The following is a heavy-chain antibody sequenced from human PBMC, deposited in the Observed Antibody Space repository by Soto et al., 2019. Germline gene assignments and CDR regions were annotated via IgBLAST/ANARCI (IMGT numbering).Heavy chain of an antibody. J-gene: IGHJ4*02. CDR2: IYYSGST. CDR3: ARGRSLYYDFWSGSNNQYYFDY. D-gene: IGHD3-3*01. V-gene: IGHV4-30-4*01. CDR1: GGSISSGDYY. Sequence: SETLSLTCTVSGGSISSGDYYWSWIRQPPGKGLEWIGYIYYSGSTYYNPSLKSRVTISVDTSKNQFSLKLSSVTAADTAVYYCARGRSLYYDFWSGSNNQYYFDYWGQGTLVTVSS.